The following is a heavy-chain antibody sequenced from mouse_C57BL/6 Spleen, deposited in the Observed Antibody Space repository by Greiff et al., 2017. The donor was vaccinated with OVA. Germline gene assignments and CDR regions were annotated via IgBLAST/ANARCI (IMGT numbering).Heavy chain of an antibody. J-gene: IGHJ4*01. Sequence: QVQLKQSGAELVRPGASVKLSCKASGYTFTDYYINWVKQRPGQGLEWIARIYPGSGNTYYNEKFKGKATLTAEKSSSTAYMQLSSLTSEDSAVYFCARRFPRHYYAMDYWGQGTSVTVSS. CDR3: ARRFPRHYYAMDY. V-gene: IGHV1-76*01. CDR2: IYPGSGNT. CDR1: GYTFTDYY.